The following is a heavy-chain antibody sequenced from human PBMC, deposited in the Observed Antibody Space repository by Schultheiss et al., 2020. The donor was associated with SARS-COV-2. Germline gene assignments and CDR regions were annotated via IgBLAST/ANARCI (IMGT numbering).Heavy chain of an antibody. J-gene: IGHJ4*02. V-gene: IGHV4-34*12. D-gene: IGHD6-19*01. CDR2: IIYSGST. CDR1: GGSFSGYY. CDR3: LAVAASWRNDY. Sequence: SETLSLTCAVYGGSFSGYYWSWIRQPPGKGLEWIGSIIYSGSTDYNPSVNGRGTLSMDTSGNYFSLKLRAVTAADTAVYFCLAVAASWRNDYWGQGTLVTVSS.